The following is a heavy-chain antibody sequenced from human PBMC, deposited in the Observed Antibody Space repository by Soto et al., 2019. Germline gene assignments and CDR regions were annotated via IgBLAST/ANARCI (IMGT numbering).Heavy chain of an antibody. V-gene: IGHV4-59*01. CDR2: IYYSGST. CDR3: AGSRYYDPQGY. Sequence: PSETLSLTCTVSGGSISNYYWSWIRHPPGKKLEWIGYIYYSGSTNYNPSLKSRVTISVDTSKNQFSLKLSSVTAADTAVYYCAGSRYYDPQGYWGQGTLVTVSS. J-gene: IGHJ4*02. CDR1: GGSISNYY. D-gene: IGHD3-3*01.